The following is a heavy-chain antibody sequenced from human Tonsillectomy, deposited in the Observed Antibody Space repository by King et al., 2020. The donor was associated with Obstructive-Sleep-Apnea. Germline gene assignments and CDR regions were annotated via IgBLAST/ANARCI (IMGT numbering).Heavy chain of an antibody. J-gene: IGHJ2*01. CDR3: ARLVDDYGDYVNWYFDL. CDR1: GFTFRTHS. CDR2: ISRESSTI. D-gene: IGHD4-17*01. V-gene: IGHV3-48*01. Sequence: VPLQESGGGLVQPGGSLRLSCVASGFTFRTHSMTWVRQAPGKGLEWVSYISRESSTIYYADSVKGRFTISRDNAKNSLYLQMSSLRAADTAVYYCARLVDDYGDYVNWYFDLWGRSTLVTVSS.